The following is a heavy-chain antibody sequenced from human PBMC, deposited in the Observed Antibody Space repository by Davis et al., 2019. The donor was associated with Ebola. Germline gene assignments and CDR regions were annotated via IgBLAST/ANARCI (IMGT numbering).Heavy chain of an antibody. D-gene: IGHD6-25*01. CDR2: IDNSGST. CDR3: ARGRRANYYYYGMDV. V-gene: IGHV4-59*11. Sequence: MPSDTLFLTCTVSGASISSHYWSWIRQPPGKGLEWIGHIDNSGSTNYNPSLQSRVTISGDTSKNQFSLKLTSLTAADTAVYYCARGRRANYYYYGMDVWGQGTTVTVSS. CDR1: GASISSHY. J-gene: IGHJ6*02.